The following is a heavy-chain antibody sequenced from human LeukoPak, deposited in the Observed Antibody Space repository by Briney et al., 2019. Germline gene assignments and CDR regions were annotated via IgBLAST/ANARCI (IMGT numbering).Heavy chain of an antibody. J-gene: IGHJ3*02. CDR3: ARGLYCSGGSCYLSPRSDAFDI. CDR1: GFTFSSNY. CDR2: IYSGGST. V-gene: IGHV3-53*04. D-gene: IGHD2-15*01. Sequence: GGSLRLSCAASGFTFSSNYMSWVRQAPGKGLEWVSVIYSGGSTYYSDSVKGRFTISRQNSKNTLYLQMNSLRAEDTAVYYCARGLYCSGGSCYLSPRSDAFDIWGQGTMVTVSS.